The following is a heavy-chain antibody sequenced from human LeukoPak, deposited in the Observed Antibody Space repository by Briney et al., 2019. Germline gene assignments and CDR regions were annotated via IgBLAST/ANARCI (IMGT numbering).Heavy chain of an antibody. CDR2: MYYSGST. V-gene: IGHV4-39*01. J-gene: IGHJ4*02. Sequence: SETLSLTCTVSGGSIPGSSYYWGWIRQPPGRGLEWIGSMYYSGSTYYNPSLKSRLTISVDTSKNQFSLKLSSVTAADTAVYYCARLAGGSLDYWGQGTLVTVSS. CDR1: GGSIPGSSYY. D-gene: IGHD1-26*01. CDR3: ARLAGGSLDY.